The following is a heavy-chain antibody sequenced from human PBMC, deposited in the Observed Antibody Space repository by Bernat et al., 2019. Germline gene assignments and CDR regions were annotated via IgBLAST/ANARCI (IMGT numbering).Heavy chain of an antibody. CDR2: IIPILGIA. J-gene: IGHJ6*04. V-gene: IGHV1-69*02. D-gene: IGHD3-10*01. CDR1: GGTFSSYT. CDR3: ASNYYGSGRNGMDV. Sequence: QVQLVQSGAEVKKPGSSVKVSCKASGGTFSSYTISWVRQAPGQGLEWMGRIIPILGIANYAQKLQGRVTITADKSTSTAYMELSSLRSEDTAVYYCASNYYGSGRNGMDVWGKGTTVTVSS.